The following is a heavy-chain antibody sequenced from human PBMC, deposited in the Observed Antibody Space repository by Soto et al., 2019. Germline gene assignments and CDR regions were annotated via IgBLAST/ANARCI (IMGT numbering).Heavy chain of an antibody. D-gene: IGHD3-22*01. CDR3: ARANYYDSSGYYPPLYYYYYYGMDV. V-gene: IGHV1-3*01. Sequence: ASVKVSCKASGYTFTSYAMHWVRQAPGQRLEWMGWINAGNGNTKYSQKFQGRVTITRDTSASTAYMELSSLRSEDTAVYYCARANYYDSSGYYPPLYYYYYYGMDVWGQGTTVTSP. CDR2: INAGNGNT. J-gene: IGHJ6*02. CDR1: GYTFTSYA.